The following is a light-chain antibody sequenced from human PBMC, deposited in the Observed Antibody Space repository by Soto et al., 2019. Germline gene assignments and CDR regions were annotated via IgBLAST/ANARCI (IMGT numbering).Light chain of an antibody. CDR2: DAS. CDR3: QQDDIYTLN. V-gene: IGKV1-5*01. CDR1: QTISSW. Sequence: EILVNESPATLSFSLLYRGTITSRSSQTISSWLAWYQQKPGKAPKLLIFDASSLGGGVPSGFSGGGSGTEFTLTISSLQPDDFATYYCQQDDIYTLNFAQGTIVEVK. J-gene: IGKJ2*01.